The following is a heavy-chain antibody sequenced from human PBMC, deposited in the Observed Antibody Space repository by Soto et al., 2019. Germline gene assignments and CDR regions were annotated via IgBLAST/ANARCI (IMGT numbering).Heavy chain of an antibody. CDR3: ARDYYDALHLLVLQQ. CDR2: ISGSGGST. CDR1: GFTFSSYA. J-gene: IGHJ1*01. D-gene: IGHD3-22*01. V-gene: IGHV3-23*01. Sequence: GGSLRLSCAASGFTFSSYAMSWVRQAPGKGLEWVSAISGSGGSTYYADSVKGRFTISRDNSKNTLYLQMNSLRAEDTAVYYCARDYYDALHLLVLQQWGQGTLVTVSS.